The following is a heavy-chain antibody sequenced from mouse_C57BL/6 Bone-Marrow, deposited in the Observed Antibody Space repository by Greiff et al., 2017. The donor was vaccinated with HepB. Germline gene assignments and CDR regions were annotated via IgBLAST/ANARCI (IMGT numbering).Heavy chain of an antibody. CDR2: ISNGGGST. CDR3: ARQTLGGSSFWYFDV. Sequence: EVQGVESGGGLVQPGGSLKLSCAASGFTFSDYYMYWVRQTPEKRLEWVAYISNGGGSTYYPDTVKGRFTISRDNAKNTLYLQMSRLKSEDTAMYYCARQTLGGSSFWYFDVWGTGTTVTVSS. J-gene: IGHJ1*03. CDR1: GFTFSDYY. V-gene: IGHV5-12*01. D-gene: IGHD1-1*01.